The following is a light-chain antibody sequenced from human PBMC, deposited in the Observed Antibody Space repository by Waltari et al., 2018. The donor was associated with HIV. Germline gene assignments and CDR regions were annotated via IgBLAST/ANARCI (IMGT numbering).Light chain of an antibody. CDR1: QSLLFSPNKKNY. CDR3: QQYYSTPPT. CDR2: WAS. Sequence: DLVMTQSPDSLTVSLGERDTINCKSSQSLLFSPNKKNYFAWYQQKPGQSPKLLIYWASTRHSGVPDRFSGSGSGTDFTLTITGLQPEDVAVYFCQQYYSTPPTFGQGTKVEIK. J-gene: IGKJ1*01. V-gene: IGKV4-1*01.